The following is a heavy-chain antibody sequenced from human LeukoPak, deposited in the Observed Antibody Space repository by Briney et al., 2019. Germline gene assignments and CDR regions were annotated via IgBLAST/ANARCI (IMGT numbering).Heavy chain of an antibody. CDR2: IKQNGGEK. V-gene: IGHV3-7*02. Sequence: PGGPLRLSCAASGFTFSSYGMHWVRQAPGKGLEWVANIKQNGGEKYYVDSVKGRFTISRDNAKNSLYLQMNSLRAEDTAVYYCASQPSAVAGNYWGQGTLVTVSS. CDR3: ASQPSAVAGNY. J-gene: IGHJ4*02. CDR1: GFTFSSYG. D-gene: IGHD6-19*01.